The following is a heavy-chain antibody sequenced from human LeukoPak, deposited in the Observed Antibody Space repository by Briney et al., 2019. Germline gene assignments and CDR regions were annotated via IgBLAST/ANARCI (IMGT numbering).Heavy chain of an antibody. V-gene: IGHV4-4*07. Sequence: SETLSLTCTVSGGSISSYYWSWIRQPAGKGLEWIGRIYTSGSTNYNPSLESRVTMSVDTSKNQFSLKLSSVTAADTAVYYCAREIVVVPAAYDAFDIWGQGTMVTVSS. CDR3: AREIVVVPAAYDAFDI. CDR1: GGSISSYY. D-gene: IGHD2-2*01. J-gene: IGHJ3*02. CDR2: IYTSGST.